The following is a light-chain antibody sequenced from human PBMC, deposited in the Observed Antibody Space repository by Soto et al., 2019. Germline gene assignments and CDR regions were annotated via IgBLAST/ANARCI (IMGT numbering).Light chain of an antibody. CDR1: QSVSSD. J-gene: IGKJ3*01. Sequence: EIVMTQSPDTLSVSPGEGVTLSCRASQSVSSDLAWSQQKPGQSPRLLMYGASTRATDIPARFSGGGSGTEFTLTISSLQSEDVAIYYCQQYHDWPPITFGPGTKVEIK. CDR3: QQYHDWPPIT. CDR2: GAS. V-gene: IGKV3-15*01.